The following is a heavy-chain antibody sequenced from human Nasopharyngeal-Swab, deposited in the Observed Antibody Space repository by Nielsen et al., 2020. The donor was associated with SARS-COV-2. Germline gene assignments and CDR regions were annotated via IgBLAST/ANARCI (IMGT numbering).Heavy chain of an antibody. CDR1: GYTFTSYG. Sequence: ASVKVSCKASGYTFTSYGISWVRQAPGQGLEWMGWISAYNGNTNYAQKLQGRVTMTTDTSTSTAYKELRSLRSDDTAVYYCASNPLYCSSTSCYHDAFDIWGQGTMVTVSS. CDR2: ISAYNGNT. J-gene: IGHJ3*02. V-gene: IGHV1-18*01. CDR3: ASNPLYCSSTSCYHDAFDI. D-gene: IGHD2-2*01.